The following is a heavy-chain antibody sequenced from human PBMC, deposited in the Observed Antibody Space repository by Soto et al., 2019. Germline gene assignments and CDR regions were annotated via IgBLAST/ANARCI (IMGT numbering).Heavy chain of an antibody. D-gene: IGHD1-26*01. V-gene: IGHV3-48*03. CDR2: ISSSSSTI. Sequence: PGGSLRLSCAASGFPFSSYEMNWVRQAPGKGLEWVSYISSSSSTIYYADSVKGRFTISRDNAKNSLYLQMNSLRAEDTAVYYCARYLSIGTNTWDYFEYLGQGALVTVSS. CDR3: ARYLSIGTNTWDYFEY. CDR1: GFPFSSYE. J-gene: IGHJ4*02.